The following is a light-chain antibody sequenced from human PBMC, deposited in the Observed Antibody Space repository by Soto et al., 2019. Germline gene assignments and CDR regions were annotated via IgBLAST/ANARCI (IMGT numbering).Light chain of an antibody. V-gene: IGKV3D-20*02. J-gene: IGKJ4*01. CDR3: QQRSNWPPILT. CDR1: QSVSNNY. CDR2: GAS. Sequence: ESAWSQSPGKISLSPGERATLSCRASQSVSNNYLAWYQQKPGQAPRLLIYGASNRATGIPDRFSGSGSGTDFTLTISSLEPEDFAVYYCQQRSNWPPILTFGGGSNVAI.